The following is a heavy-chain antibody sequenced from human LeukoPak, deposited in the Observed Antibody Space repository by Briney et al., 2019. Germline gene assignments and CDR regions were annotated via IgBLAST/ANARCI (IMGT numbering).Heavy chain of an antibody. CDR3: ARDEYYYDSSGYLTTAGFDY. CDR2: ISSSSSYR. Sequence: GRSLRLSCAASGFTFSSYRMNWVRQAPGRGLEWVSSISSSSSYRVYADSVKGRFNISRDNAKNSLYLQMNSLRAEDTAVYYCARDEYYYDSSGYLTTAGFDYWGQGTLVTVSS. D-gene: IGHD3-22*01. V-gene: IGHV3-21*01. CDR1: GFTFSSYR. J-gene: IGHJ4*02.